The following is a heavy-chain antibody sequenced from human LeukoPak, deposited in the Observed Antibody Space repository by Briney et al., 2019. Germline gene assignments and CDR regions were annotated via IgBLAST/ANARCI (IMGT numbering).Heavy chain of an antibody. Sequence: DSVKGRFTICTDKSKNTLYVQMNSLRVEDTAVCCCAKPTSGSYYDYWGQGTLVTVSS. V-gene: IGHV3-23*01. J-gene: IGHJ4*02. D-gene: IGHD1-26*01. CDR3: AKPTSGSYYDY.